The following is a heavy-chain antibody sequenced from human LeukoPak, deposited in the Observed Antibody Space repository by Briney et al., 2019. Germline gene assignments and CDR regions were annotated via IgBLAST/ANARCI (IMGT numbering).Heavy chain of an antibody. CDR2: ISWNSGSI. CDR3: AREYCTNGVCYKGGFDY. D-gene: IGHD2-8*01. V-gene: IGHV3-9*01. CDR1: GFTFDDYA. Sequence: GRSLRLSCAASGFTFDDYAMHWVRQAPGKGLEWVSGISWNSGSIGYADSVKGRFTISRDNSKNTLYLQMNSLRAEDTAVYYCAREYCTNGVCYKGGFDYWGQGTLVTVSS. J-gene: IGHJ4*02.